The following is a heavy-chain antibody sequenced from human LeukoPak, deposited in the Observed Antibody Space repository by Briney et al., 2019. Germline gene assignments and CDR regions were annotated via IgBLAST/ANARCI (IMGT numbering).Heavy chain of an antibody. CDR3: ARGLESITMIVVDPYYFDY. J-gene: IGHJ4*02. CDR2: ISGSGSTI. Sequence: AGGSLRLPCAASGFTFSDYYMSWIRQAPGKGLEWVSYISGSGSTIYYADSVKGRFTISRDNAKNSLYLQMNSLRAEDTAVYYCARGLESITMIVVDPYYFDYWGQGTLVTVSS. CDR1: GFTFSDYY. D-gene: IGHD3-22*01. V-gene: IGHV3-11*01.